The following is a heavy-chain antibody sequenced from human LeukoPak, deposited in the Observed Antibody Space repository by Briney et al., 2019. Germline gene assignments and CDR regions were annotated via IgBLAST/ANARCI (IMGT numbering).Heavy chain of an antibody. J-gene: IGHJ4*02. Sequence: GGSLGLPCVASGFSFSDYAMHWVRQAPGKGLEGWAVISADGRDKYYIDSVRGRFTIYRDNSKTTVFLQMNRLEVEDTAVYYCATPLTSKWSSSWYSGHFDYWGQGALVTVPS. CDR1: GFSFSDYA. CDR3: ATPLTSKWSSSWYSGHFDY. CDR2: ISADGRDK. D-gene: IGHD6-13*01. V-gene: IGHV3-30*04.